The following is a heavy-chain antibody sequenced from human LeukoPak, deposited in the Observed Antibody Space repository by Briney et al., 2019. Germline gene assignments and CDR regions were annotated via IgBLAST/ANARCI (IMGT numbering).Heavy chain of an antibody. CDR3: ARDPSNTSGWKTWFDT. CDR1: GFIFTKYG. CDR2: ISGYNGDT. V-gene: IGHV1-18*01. J-gene: IGHJ5*02. D-gene: IGHD6-19*01. Sequence: ASVKVSCKASGFIFTKYGISWVRQAPGKGLEWVGWISGYNGDTNYAQKVQGRVTMTRDTSTTTVYMELRSLRSDDTAFYYCARDPSNTSGWKTWFDTWGQGTLVTVSS.